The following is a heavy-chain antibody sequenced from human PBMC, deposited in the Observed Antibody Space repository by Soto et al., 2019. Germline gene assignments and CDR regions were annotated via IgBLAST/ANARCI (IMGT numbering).Heavy chain of an antibody. CDR2: AHGSGIT. D-gene: IGHD1-26*01. V-gene: IGHV4-59*01. J-gene: IGHJ4*02. CDR3: ASYIEGGGGRGY. Sequence: QVQLQESGTGLVKPSETLSLTCTVSGGSITGYHWSWIRQPPGKGLEWIGYAHGSGITNYNPSLQSRVTISVDTSKNHFSLKLSSVTASDTAVYYCASYIEGGGGRGYWGQGHLLTVSS. CDR1: GGSITGYH.